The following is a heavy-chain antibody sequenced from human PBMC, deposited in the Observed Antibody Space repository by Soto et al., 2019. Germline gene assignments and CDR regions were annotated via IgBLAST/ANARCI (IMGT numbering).Heavy chain of an antibody. CDR3: ARHRGYYFDS. CDR1: GFNFTTFS. D-gene: IGHD3-16*01. V-gene: IGHV5-51*01. CDR2: INPNDSDI. J-gene: IGHJ4*02. Sequence: GESLKISCKVSGFNFTTFSIAWVRQVPGKGLEWMGIINPNDSDIRYSPSFQGQVTIPADRSVSTASLHWSSLKASDTAIYYCARHRGYYFDSWGQGTLVTVSS.